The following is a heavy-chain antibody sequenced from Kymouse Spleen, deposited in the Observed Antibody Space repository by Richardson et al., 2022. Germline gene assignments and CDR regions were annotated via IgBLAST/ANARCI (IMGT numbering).Heavy chain of an antibody. Sequence: QLQLQESGPGLVKPSETLSLTCTVSGGSISSSSYYWGWIRQPPGKGLEWIGSIYYSGSTYYNPSLKSRVTISVDTSKNQFSLKLSSVTAADTAVYYCARQAAGTLDAFDIWGQGTMVTVSS. D-gene: IGHD6-13*01. V-gene: IGHV4-39*01. CDR3: ARQAAGTLDAFDI. CDR1: GGSISSSSYY. CDR2: IYYSGST. J-gene: IGHJ3*02.